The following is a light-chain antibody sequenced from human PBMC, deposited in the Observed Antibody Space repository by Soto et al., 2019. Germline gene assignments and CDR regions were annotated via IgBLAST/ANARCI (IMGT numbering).Light chain of an antibody. V-gene: IGKV3-15*01. Sequence: EVVMSQSPATLSVSPGDGATLSCRASQSVSSNLAWYQQKPGQAPRLLISGASTRATGIPARFSGSGSGTEFTLTISSLQSEDFAVYYCQQYNVWPLTFGGGT. CDR1: QSVSSN. J-gene: IGKJ4*01. CDR3: QQYNVWPLT. CDR2: GAS.